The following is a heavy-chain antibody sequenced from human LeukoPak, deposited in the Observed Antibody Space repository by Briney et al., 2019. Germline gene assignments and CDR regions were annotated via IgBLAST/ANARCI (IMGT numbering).Heavy chain of an antibody. V-gene: IGHV3-23*01. CDR1: GFTFSIYA. Sequence: GGSLRLSYAASGFTFSIYAMSWVRQAPGKGLEWVSAISGSGGTAYYADSVKGRFTNSRDNSKNTLYLQMNSLRAEDTAVYYCAKDLSPYDSSGYYDYWGQGTLVTVSS. J-gene: IGHJ4*02. CDR3: AKDLSPYDSSGYYDY. D-gene: IGHD3-22*01. CDR2: ISGSGGTA.